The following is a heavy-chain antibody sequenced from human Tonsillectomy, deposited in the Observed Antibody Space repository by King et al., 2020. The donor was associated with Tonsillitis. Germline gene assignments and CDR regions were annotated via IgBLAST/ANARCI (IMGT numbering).Heavy chain of an antibody. J-gene: IGHJ4*02. V-gene: IGHV3-33*05. D-gene: IGHD6-19*01. CDR1: GFTFSDHS. Sequence: VQLVESGGGVVQPGRSLRLSCAGSGFTFSDHSIHWVRQAPGKGLEWVALISFDGSRKYYADSVKGRFTISRDNSKNTLYLQLSGLRAEDTAVYYCARGRLYSSGWGIDYWGQGTLVTVSS. CDR2: ISFDGSRK. CDR3: ARGRLYSSGWGIDY.